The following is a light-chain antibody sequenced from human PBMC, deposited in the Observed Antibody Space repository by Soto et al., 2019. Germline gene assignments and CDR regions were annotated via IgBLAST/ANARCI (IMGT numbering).Light chain of an antibody. Sequence: QSALTQPPSASGSPGQSVTISCTGTSSDVGDYNYVSWYQEHPGKAPKLLIYEVSKGPSGVADRFSGSKSGNTASPAVSGLQREDDADSYSSSYAGRLYILGTGTKLTVL. CDR3: SSYAGRLYI. V-gene: IGLV2-8*01. CDR1: SSDVGDYNY. CDR2: EVS. J-gene: IGLJ1*01.